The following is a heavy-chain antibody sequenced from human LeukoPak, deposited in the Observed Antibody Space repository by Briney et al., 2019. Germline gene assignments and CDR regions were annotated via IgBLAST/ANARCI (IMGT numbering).Heavy chain of an antibody. D-gene: IGHD3/OR15-3a*01. V-gene: IGHV3-30*02. CDR1: GFIFRNYG. Sequence: PGGSLRLSCAASGFIFRNYGMHWVRQAPGKGLEWVACIRYDGSKYADSVKGRFTISRDDSNNMAYLQMDSLKNEDTAVYYCTRGDWDFDSWGQGAPVSVSS. J-gene: IGHJ4*02. CDR3: TRGDWDFDS. CDR2: IRYDGS.